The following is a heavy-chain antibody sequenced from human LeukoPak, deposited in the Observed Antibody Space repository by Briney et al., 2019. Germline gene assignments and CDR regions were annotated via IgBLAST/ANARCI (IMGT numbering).Heavy chain of an antibody. V-gene: IGHV1-69*04. D-gene: IGHD3-10*01. CDR2: IIPILGIA. CDR1: GGTFSSYA. J-gene: IGHJ4*02. Sequence: SVKVSCKASGGTFSSYAISWVRQAPGQGLEWMGRIIPILGIANYAQKFQGRVTITADKSTRTAYMELSILKSEDTAVYYCARDRPSMVRGVIHYYFDYWGQGTLVTASS. CDR3: ARDRPSMVRGVIHYYFDY.